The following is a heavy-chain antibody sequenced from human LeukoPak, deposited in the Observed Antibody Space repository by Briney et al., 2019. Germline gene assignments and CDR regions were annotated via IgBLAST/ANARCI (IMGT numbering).Heavy chain of an antibody. V-gene: IGHV1-2*02. CDR2: INPNSGGT. J-gene: IGHJ4*02. Sequence: ASVRVSCKASGYTITDYYLHWVRQAPGQGLEWMGWINPNSGGTNYAQKFQGRVTMTRDTSISTAYMELSRLRSDDTAVYYCARDREYSYGFDDYWGQGTLVTVSS. CDR3: ARDREYSYGFDDY. D-gene: IGHD5-18*01. CDR1: GYTITDYY.